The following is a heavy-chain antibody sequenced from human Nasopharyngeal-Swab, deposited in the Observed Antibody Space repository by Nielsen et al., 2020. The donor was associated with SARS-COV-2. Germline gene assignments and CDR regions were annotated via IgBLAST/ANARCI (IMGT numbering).Heavy chain of an antibody. J-gene: IGHJ6*02. CDR1: GFPFNNYN. D-gene: IGHD3-3*01. Sequence: GESLKISCAASGFPFNNYNFNWVRQAPGKGLEWFSSISSSSSYIYYADSVKGRFTISRDNAKNSLYLQMNSLRAEDTAVYYCARDGLDYDFWSAYFMDVWGQGTTVTVSS. V-gene: IGHV3-21*01. CDR3: ARDGLDYDFWSAYFMDV. CDR2: ISSSSSYI.